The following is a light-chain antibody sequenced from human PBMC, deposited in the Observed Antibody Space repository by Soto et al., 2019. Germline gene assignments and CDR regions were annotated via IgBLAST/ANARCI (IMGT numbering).Light chain of an antibody. J-gene: IGKJ2*01. V-gene: IGKV1-27*01. CDR1: QGINSY. CDR2: AAS. Sequence: DIQMTQSPSSLSASVGDRVTITCRASQGINSYLAWYQQKPGRVPKLLIYAASTLQPGVPSRFSGSGSGTDFTLTISSLQPEDVATYYCQKYNSAPQTFGQGTKLEIK. CDR3: QKYNSAPQT.